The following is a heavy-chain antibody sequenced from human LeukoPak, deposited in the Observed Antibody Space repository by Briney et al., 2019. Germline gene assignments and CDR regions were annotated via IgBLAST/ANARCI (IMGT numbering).Heavy chain of an antibody. D-gene: IGHD3-10*01. Sequence: SETLSLTCAAYGGSFSGYYWSWVRQPPGKGLEWIGEINHSGRTNYNPSLKSRVTISVDTSKNQLSLKLSSVTAADTAVYYCARVAGSGSSRTYPFDYWGQATLVTVSS. CDR1: GGSFSGYY. CDR3: ARVAGSGSSRTYPFDY. V-gene: IGHV4-34*01. J-gene: IGHJ4*02. CDR2: INHSGRT.